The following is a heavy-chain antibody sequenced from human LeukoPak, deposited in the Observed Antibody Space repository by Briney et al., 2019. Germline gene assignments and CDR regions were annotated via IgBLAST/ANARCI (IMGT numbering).Heavy chain of an antibody. CDR2: ISGSGGST. D-gene: IGHD6-19*01. CDR3: AKDGADSSGWYSDY. CDR1: GFTFSNYA. Sequence: GGSLRLSCAASGFTFSNYAMSWVRQAPGKGLEWVSAISGSGGSTYYADSVKGRFTISRDNSKNTLYLQMNSLRAEDTAVYYCAKDGADSSGWYSDYWGQGTLVTVSS. J-gene: IGHJ4*02. V-gene: IGHV3-23*01.